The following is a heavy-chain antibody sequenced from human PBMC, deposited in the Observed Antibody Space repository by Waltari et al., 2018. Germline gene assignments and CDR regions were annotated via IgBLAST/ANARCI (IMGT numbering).Heavy chain of an antibody. CDR2: INHSGST. Sequence: QVQLQQWGAGLLKPSETLSLTCAVYGGSFSGYYWSWIRQPPGKGLEWIGEINHSGSTNYNPSLKSRVTISVDTSKNQFSLKLSSVTAADTAVDYCARLRGYSSSWILGPYYMDVWGKGTTVTISS. CDR3: ARLRGYSSSWILGPYYMDV. D-gene: IGHD6-13*01. J-gene: IGHJ6*03. V-gene: IGHV4-34*01. CDR1: GGSFSGYY.